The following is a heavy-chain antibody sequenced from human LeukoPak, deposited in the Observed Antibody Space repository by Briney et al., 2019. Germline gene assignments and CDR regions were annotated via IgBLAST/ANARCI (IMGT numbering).Heavy chain of an antibody. Sequence: SETLSLTCAVYGGSFSGYYWSWIRQPPGKGLEWIGEINHSGSTNYNPSLKSRVTISVDTSKNQFSLRLSSVTAADTAVYYCASRPKGEFDYWGQGTLVTVSS. CDR2: INHSGST. J-gene: IGHJ4*02. V-gene: IGHV4-34*01. CDR3: ASRPKGEFDY. CDR1: GGSFSGYY.